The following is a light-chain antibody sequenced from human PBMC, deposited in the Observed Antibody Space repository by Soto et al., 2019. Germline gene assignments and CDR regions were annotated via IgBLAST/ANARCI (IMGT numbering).Light chain of an antibody. CDR3: QQYNNWPPWT. Sequence: EIVMTQSPATLSGSQGERATLSCRASQSVTSNFAWYQQQPGQAPRLLIYDASTRATGIPARFSGSGSGTEFTLTISSLQSEDFAVYYCQQYNNWPPWTFGRGTKVDI. V-gene: IGKV3-15*01. CDR2: DAS. CDR1: QSVTSN. J-gene: IGKJ1*01.